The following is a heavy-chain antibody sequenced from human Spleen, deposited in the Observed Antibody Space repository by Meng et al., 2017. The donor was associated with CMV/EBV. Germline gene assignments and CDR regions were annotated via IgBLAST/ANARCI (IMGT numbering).Heavy chain of an antibody. CDR2: ISHSGNT. J-gene: IGHJ5*02. Sequence: VSGGSISRAGYYWSWIRQHPGKGLEWIGYISHSGNTYYNPSLRSRIGISVDTSKNHFSLKLRSVTAADTAVYYCARAGEMGDWFDPWGQGTLVTVSS. D-gene: IGHD3-10*01. CDR1: GGSISRAGYY. CDR3: ARAGEMGDWFDP. V-gene: IGHV4-30-4*08.